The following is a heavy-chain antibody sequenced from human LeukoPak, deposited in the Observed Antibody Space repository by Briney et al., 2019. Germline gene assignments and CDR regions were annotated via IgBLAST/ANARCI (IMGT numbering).Heavy chain of an antibody. CDR3: AREGYCSGGSCYRTHFDY. J-gene: IGHJ4*02. D-gene: IGHD2-15*01. Sequence: PGGSLRLSCATSGFTFSDYYMSWIRQAPGKGLEWISFINSYSNTIYYADSVKGRFTISRDNAKNSLYLQMNSLRAEDTAVYYCAREGYCSGGSCYRTHFDYWGQGTLVTVSS. V-gene: IGHV3-11*04. CDR2: INSYSNTI. CDR1: GFTFSDYY.